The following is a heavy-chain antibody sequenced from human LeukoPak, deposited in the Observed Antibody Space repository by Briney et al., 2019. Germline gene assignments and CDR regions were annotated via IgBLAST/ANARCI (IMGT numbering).Heavy chain of an antibody. J-gene: IGHJ4*02. D-gene: IGHD5-18*01. CDR2: IIPIFGTA. V-gene: IGHV1-69*06. Sequence: ASVKVSCKASGGTFSSYATSWVRQAPGQGLEWMGGIIPIFGTANYAQKFQGRVTITADKSTSTAYMELSSLRSEDTAVYYCAILSGYSYGYVGYWGQGTLVTVSS. CDR1: GGTFSSYA. CDR3: AILSGYSYGYVGY.